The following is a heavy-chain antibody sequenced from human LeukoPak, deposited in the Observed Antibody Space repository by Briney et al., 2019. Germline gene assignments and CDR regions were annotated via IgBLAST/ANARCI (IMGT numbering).Heavy chain of an antibody. D-gene: IGHD4-23*01. CDR2: INPGGAST. CDR3: ARGGDNSYFDY. CDR1: GYTFTSYY. J-gene: IGHJ4*02. Sequence: ASVKVSCKASGYTFTSYYIHWVRQAPGQGLEWMGIINPGGASTSYAQNFQGRVTMTRDTSTSTVYMEPSSLRSEDTAIYYCARGGDNSYFDYWGQGTLVTVSS. V-gene: IGHV1-46*01.